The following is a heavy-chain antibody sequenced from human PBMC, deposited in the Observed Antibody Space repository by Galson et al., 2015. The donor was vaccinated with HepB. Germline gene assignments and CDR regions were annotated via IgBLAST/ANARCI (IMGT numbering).Heavy chain of an antibody. CDR1: GDSVSSNSAA. CDR3: TRDLEVGAYPIMDV. Sequence: CAISGDSVSSNSAAWNWIRQSPSRGLEWLGRTYHRSKWYNDYAVSVKSRISINPDTTKNQFSLQLNSVTPEDTAVYYCTRDLEVGAYPIMDVWGQGTTVTVSS. J-gene: IGHJ6*02. V-gene: IGHV6-1*01. D-gene: IGHD1-26*01. CDR2: TYHRSKWYN.